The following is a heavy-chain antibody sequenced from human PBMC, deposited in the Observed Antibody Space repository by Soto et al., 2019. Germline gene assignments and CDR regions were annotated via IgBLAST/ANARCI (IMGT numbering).Heavy chain of an antibody. V-gene: IGHV3-23*01. CDR1: GFTFSSYA. Sequence: GGSLRLSCAASGFTFSSYAMSWVRQAPGKGLEWVSAISGTSDSTYYPDSVKGRVTISRDNYKNTLYMQMNSLRAEDTAVYYSARVLYGSGSYSASWGQEALLPSPQ. CDR2: ISGTSDST. D-gene: IGHD3-10*01. CDR3: ARVLYGSGSYSAS. J-gene: IGHJ5*02.